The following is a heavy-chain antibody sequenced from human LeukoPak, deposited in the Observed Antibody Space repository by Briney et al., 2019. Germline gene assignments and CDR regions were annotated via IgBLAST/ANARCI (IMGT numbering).Heavy chain of an antibody. D-gene: IGHD6-19*01. CDR2: ISAYNGNT. CDR1: GYTFTIYG. Sequence: GASVQVSCKASGYTFTIYGISWVRQAPGQGLEWMGWISAYNGNTNYAQKLQGRATMTTDTSTSTAYMELRSLRSDDTAVYYCARDQQWLDPARHGFDYWGQGTLVTVSS. CDR3: ARDQQWLDPARHGFDY. V-gene: IGHV1-18*01. J-gene: IGHJ4*02.